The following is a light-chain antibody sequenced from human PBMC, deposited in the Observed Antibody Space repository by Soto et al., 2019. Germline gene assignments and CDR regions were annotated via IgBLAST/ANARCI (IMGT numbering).Light chain of an antibody. V-gene: IGKV3-20*01. CDR1: QSVSSSY. CDR3: QQYGSPPFT. CDR2: GAS. J-gene: IGKJ3*01. Sequence: EIVLTQSPGTLSLSPGERATLSCRASQSVSSSYLAWYQQKPGQAPRLLIYGASSRATGIPDRFSGSGSGTDFTLTISRLEPEDFEVYSCQQYGSPPFTFGPGTKVDIK.